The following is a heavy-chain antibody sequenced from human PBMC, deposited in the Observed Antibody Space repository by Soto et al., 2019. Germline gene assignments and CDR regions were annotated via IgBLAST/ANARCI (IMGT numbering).Heavy chain of an antibody. CDR3: ARGRRVAATRTRAHFDP. J-gene: IGHJ5*02. D-gene: IGHD2-15*01. CDR1: GGSFSGYY. V-gene: IGHV4-34*01. CDR2: INHSGST. Sequence: SETLSLTCAVYGGSFSGYYWSWIRQPPGKGLEWIGEINHSGSTNYNPSLKSRVTISVDTSKNQFSLKLSSVTAADTTVYYCARGRRVAATRTRAHFDPWGQGTLVTVSS.